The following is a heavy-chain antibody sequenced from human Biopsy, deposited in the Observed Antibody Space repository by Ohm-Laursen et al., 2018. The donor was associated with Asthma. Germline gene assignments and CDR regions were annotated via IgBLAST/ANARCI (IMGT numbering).Heavy chain of an antibody. V-gene: IGHV1-3*04. Sequence: SVYVSRKASGYNFITFAIHWVRLAPGQRLEWMGWVNIGNRDTKYSQKFQGRVTITRDTSASTAYMELRSLRSEDTATYYCARTYFDFLTGQVKDVFGVWGQGTMVTVSS. D-gene: IGHD3-9*01. CDR2: VNIGNRDT. CDR3: ARTYFDFLTGQVKDVFGV. CDR1: GYNFITFA. J-gene: IGHJ3*01.